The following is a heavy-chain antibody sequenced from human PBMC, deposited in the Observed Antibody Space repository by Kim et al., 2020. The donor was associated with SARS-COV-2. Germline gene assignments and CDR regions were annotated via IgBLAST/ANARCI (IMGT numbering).Heavy chain of an antibody. D-gene: IGHD3-16*01. Sequence: ASVKVSCKASGYTFTSYAMHWVRQAPGQRLEWMGWINAGNGNTKYSQKFQGRVTITRDTSASTAYMELSSLRSEDTAVYYCARYGRGYDHFDYWGQGTLVTVSS. V-gene: IGHV1-3*01. CDR3: ARYGRGYDHFDY. CDR2: INAGNGNT. CDR1: GYTFTSYA. J-gene: IGHJ4*02.